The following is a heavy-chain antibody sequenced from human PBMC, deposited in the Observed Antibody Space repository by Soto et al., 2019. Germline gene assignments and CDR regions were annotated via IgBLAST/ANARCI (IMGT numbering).Heavy chain of an antibody. CDR3: ARIDYPTHYYYYGMDV. J-gene: IGHJ6*02. D-gene: IGHD4-17*01. Sequence: PSEPLSLTGTVSGGSVSIGSYYWSWIRQPPGKGLEWIGYIYYSGSTNYNPSLKSRVTISVDTSKNQFSPKLSSVTAADTAVYYCARIDYPTHYYYYGMDVWGQGTTVTVSS. V-gene: IGHV4-61*01. CDR1: GGSVSIGSYY. CDR2: IYYSGST.